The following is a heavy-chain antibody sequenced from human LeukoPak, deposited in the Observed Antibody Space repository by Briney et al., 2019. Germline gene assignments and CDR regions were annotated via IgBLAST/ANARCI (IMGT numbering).Heavy chain of an antibody. CDR1: GGSISSYY. J-gene: IGHJ6*03. CDR2: IYYSGST. Sequence: SETLSLTCSVYGGSISSYYWSWIRQPPGKGLEWSGYIYYSGSTNYNPSLKSRVTISVDTSKSQFSLKLSSVTAADTAVYYCAREMLQWFGEANYYYYMDVWGKGTTVTVSS. D-gene: IGHD3-10*01. V-gene: IGHV4-59*01. CDR3: AREMLQWFGEANYYYYMDV.